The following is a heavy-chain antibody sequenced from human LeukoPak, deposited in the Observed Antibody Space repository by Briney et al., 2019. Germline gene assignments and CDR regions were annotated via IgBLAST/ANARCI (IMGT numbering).Heavy chain of an antibody. CDR1: GYTFTSYG. CDR3: ARENYYDSSGYSLDY. CDR2: IIRILGIA. Sequence: GASVKVSCKASGYTFTSYGISWVRQAPGQGLEWMGRIIRILGIANYAQKFQGRVTITADKSTSTAYMELSSLRSEDTAVYYCARENYYDSSGYSLDYWGQGTLVTVSS. V-gene: IGHV1-69*04. D-gene: IGHD3-22*01. J-gene: IGHJ4*02.